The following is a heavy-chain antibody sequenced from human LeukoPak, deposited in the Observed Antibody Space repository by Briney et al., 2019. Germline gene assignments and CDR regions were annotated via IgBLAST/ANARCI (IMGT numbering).Heavy chain of an antibody. CDR3: ASGSYGSIDY. CDR2: ISGSGGST. V-gene: IGHV3-23*01. D-gene: IGHD5-18*01. CDR1: GFTFSSYA. J-gene: IGHJ4*02. Sequence: GGSLRLSCAASGFTFSSYAMSWVRQAPGKGLEWVSAISGSGGSTYYADSVKGRFTISRDNAKNSLYLQMNSLRAEDTAVYYCASGSYGSIDYWGQGTLVTVSS.